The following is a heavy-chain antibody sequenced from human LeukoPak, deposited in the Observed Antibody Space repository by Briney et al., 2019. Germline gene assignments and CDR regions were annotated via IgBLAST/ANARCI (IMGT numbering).Heavy chain of an antibody. CDR2: INEDGSVK. D-gene: IGHD2-21*02. CDR1: GGTFSAYW. J-gene: IGHJ4*02. CDR3: AKVPRDSDCY. Sequence: GGSLRHSCAVSGGTFSAYWMAWVRQSPGKGLEWVAEINEDGSVKYYVDSMKGRFTISRDNDKNSLYLQMNSLGAEDTAVYYCAKVPRDSDCYWGQGTLVTVSS. V-gene: IGHV3-7*01.